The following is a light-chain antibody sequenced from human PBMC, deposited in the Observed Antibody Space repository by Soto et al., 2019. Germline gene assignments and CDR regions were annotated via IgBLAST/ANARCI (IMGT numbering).Light chain of an antibody. CDR3: QKYNSAPLT. J-gene: IGKJ4*01. Sequence: DIQMTQSPSSLSASVGDRVTITCRASQGISNYLAWYQQKPGKVPKLLIYAASTLQSGVPSRFSGSGSGTDFPRPISSLQPEDVATYYCQKYNSAPLTFGGGTKVEIK. CDR1: QGISNY. V-gene: IGKV1-27*01. CDR2: AAS.